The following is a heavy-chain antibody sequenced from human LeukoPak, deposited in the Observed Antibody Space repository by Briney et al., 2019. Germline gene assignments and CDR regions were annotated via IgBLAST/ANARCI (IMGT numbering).Heavy chain of an antibody. CDR3: ARVLRYYYDSSGYYNAHFDY. J-gene: IGHJ4*02. CDR2: IYYSGST. V-gene: IGHV4-59*01. D-gene: IGHD3-22*01. CDR1: GGSISSYY. Sequence: SETLSLTCTVSGGSISSYYWSWIRQPPGKGLEWIGYIYYSGSTNYNPSLKSRVTISVDTSKNQFSLKLSSVTAADTAVYYCARVLRYYYDSSGYYNAHFDYWGQGTLVTVSS.